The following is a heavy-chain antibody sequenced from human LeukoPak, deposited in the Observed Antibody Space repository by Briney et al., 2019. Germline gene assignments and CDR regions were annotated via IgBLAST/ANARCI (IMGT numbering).Heavy chain of an antibody. Sequence: PGGSLRLSCAASGFTFSSYDIHWVRQAPGKGLEWVALISSDRGNTYFAHSVKGRFTISTDNSKNTLYLQMNSLRPDDTAVYYCAKCCPMEVWGQGTTVTVSS. V-gene: IGHV3-30*18. CDR2: ISSDRGNT. CDR1: GFTFSSYD. J-gene: IGHJ6*02. CDR3: AKCCPMEV. D-gene: IGHD4/OR15-4a*01.